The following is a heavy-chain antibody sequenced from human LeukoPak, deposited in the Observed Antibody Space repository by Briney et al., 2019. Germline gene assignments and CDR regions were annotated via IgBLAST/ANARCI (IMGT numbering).Heavy chain of an antibody. CDR2: MNPNSGNT. D-gene: IGHD1-26*01. CDR3: ARTLLGALDAFDI. Sequence: GASVKVSCKASGYTFTSYDINWVRQATGQGLEWMGWMNPNSGNTGYAQKSQGRVTMTRNTSISTAYMELSSLRSEDTAVYYCARTLLGALDAFDIWGQGTMVTVSS. V-gene: IGHV1-8*01. J-gene: IGHJ3*02. CDR1: GYTFTSYD.